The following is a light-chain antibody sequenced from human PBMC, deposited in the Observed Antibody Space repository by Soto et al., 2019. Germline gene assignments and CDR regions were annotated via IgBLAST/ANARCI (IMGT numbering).Light chain of an antibody. CDR1: QSVSSY. Sequence: EIVFTQSPATLSLSPGEKATLSCRASQSVSSYLAWYQQKPGQAPRLLIYDASNRATGIPARFSGSGSGTDFTLTISSLEPEDFAVYYCQQRSNWPRKLTFGGGTKVDIK. V-gene: IGKV3-11*01. J-gene: IGKJ4*01. CDR3: QQRSNWPRKLT. CDR2: DAS.